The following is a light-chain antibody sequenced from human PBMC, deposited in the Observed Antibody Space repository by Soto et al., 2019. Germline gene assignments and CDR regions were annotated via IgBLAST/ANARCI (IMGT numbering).Light chain of an antibody. V-gene: IGLV4-69*01. CDR3: QPWGSGLVV. CDR2: LHSDGSH. J-gene: IGLJ2*01. CDR1: SGHSNYA. Sequence: QPVLTKSPSASASLGASVKLTYTLSSGHSNYAIAWHQQQSEKGTRYLMQLHSDGSHSKGDGIPDRCSGSSSGAERYLTISSLQSEDEADYYCQPWGSGLVVFGGGTKLTVL.